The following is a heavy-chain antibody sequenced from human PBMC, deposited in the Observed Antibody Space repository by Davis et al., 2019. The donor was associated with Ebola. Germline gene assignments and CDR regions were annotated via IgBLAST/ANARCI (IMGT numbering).Heavy chain of an antibody. D-gene: IGHD2-15*01. CDR1: GFTFSDHN. V-gene: IGHV3-49*04. J-gene: IGHJ2*01. Sequence: GESLKISCAASGFTFSDHNMNWVRQAPGKGLGWVGFIRSKAYGGTTEYVASVKGRFTISRDDSKSIAYLQMNSLKTEDTAVYYCTRDRQDIVVVVAANWYFDLWGRGTLVTVSS. CDR3: TRDRQDIVVVVAANWYFDL. CDR2: IRSKAYGGTT.